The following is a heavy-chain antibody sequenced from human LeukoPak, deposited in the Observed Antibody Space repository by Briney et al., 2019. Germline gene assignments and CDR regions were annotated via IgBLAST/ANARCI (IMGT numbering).Heavy chain of an antibody. Sequence: SQTLSLTCAISGDSVSSVTAAWNWIRQSPSRGLEWLGRTYYRSKWYHDYAIPMKSRITINPDTSKNQFSLQLNSVTPEDTAVYFCARDSYLGYCSGGSCCKDHWGQGTLVTVSS. CDR2: TYYRSKWYH. J-gene: IGHJ4*02. CDR1: GDSVSSVTAA. CDR3: ARDSYLGYCSGGSCCKDH. D-gene: IGHD2-15*01. V-gene: IGHV6-1*01.